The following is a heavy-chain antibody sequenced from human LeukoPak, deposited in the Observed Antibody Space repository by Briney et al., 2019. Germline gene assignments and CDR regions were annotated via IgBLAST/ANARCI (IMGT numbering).Heavy chain of an antibody. J-gene: IGHJ3*02. V-gene: IGHV4-59*03. CDR2: IYYNGHT. D-gene: IGHD6-19*01. Sequence: SETLSLTCTVSGGSLSGFHWSWIGQSPGEGLEWIGYIYYNGHTDYNPSLRSRLTMSVDTSKNQLSLTLTSVPAADTALYCCAKGGWSLDIWGQGTMVSVSS. CDR1: GGSLSGFH. CDR3: AKGGWSLDI.